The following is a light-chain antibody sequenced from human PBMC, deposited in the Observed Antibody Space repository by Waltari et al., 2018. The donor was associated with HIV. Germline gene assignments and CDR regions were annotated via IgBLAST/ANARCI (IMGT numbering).Light chain of an antibody. J-gene: IGKJ4*01. Sequence: DIVMTQSPDSLAVSLGERATINCKSSQSILYSSNNKNYLVWYQQKAGQPPKLLIYWASTRESGVPDRFCGSGSETEFTLTSSRLQAEDVAVYYCQQYDSTPLTFGGGTKVEIK. CDR3: QQYDSTPLT. V-gene: IGKV4-1*01. CDR2: WAS. CDR1: QSILYSSNNKNY.